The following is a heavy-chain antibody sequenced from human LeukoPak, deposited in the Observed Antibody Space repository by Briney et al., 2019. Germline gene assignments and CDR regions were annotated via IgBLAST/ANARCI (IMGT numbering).Heavy chain of an antibody. CDR2: ISYHGSDT. Sequence: GTSLRLSCAASGFTFRNYAMHWVRQAPGEGLEWVAVISYHGSDTYYADSLRGRFTISRDNAKNSLYLQMNSLRAEDTAVYYCARDAHTYYGSGIFYYYMDVWGKGTTVTISS. J-gene: IGHJ6*03. V-gene: IGHV3-30*04. CDR1: GFTFRNYA. CDR3: ARDAHTYYGSGIFYYYMDV. D-gene: IGHD3-10*01.